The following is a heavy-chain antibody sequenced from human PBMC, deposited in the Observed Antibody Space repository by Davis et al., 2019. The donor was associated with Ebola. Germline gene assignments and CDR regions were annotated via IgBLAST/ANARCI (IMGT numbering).Heavy chain of an antibody. CDR3: ARAWTDNYCMDV. V-gene: IGHV3-30*02. CDR2: IRYDGSNK. D-gene: IGHD3/OR15-3a*01. J-gene: IGHJ6*03. Sequence: GESLKISCAASGFTFSSYGMHWVRQAPGKGLEWVAFIRYDGSNKYYADSVKGRFTISRDNSKNTLYLQMNSLGAEDTAVYYCARAWTDNYCMDVWGKRTTVTVSS. CDR1: GFTFSSYG.